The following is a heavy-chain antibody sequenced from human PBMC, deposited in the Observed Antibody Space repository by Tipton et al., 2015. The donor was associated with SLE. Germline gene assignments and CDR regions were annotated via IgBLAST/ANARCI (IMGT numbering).Heavy chain of an antibody. J-gene: IGHJ4*02. D-gene: IGHD5-12*01. V-gene: IGHV3-23*03. CDR1: GFTFSSYA. CDR2: IYSGGSST. CDR3: ARDIVATICDY. Sequence: SLRLSCAASGFTFSSYAMSWVRQAPGKGLEWVSVIYSGGSSTYYADSVKGRFTISRDNSKNTLYLQMNSLRAEDTAVYYCARDIVATICDYWGQGTLVTVSS.